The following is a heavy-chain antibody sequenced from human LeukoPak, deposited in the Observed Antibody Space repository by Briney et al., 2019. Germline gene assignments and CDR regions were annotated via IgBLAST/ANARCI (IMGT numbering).Heavy chain of an antibody. CDR2: MNPNSGNT. J-gene: IGHJ1*01. CDR1: GYTFTSYG. V-gene: IGHV1-8*01. D-gene: IGHD6-13*01. CDR3: ARGGQQLVLYYFQH. Sequence: GASVKVSCKASGYTFTSYGINWVRQATGQGLEWMGWMNPNSGNTGYAQKFQGRVTMTRNTSISTAYMELSSLRSEDTAVYYCARGGQQLVLYYFQHWGQGTLVTVSS.